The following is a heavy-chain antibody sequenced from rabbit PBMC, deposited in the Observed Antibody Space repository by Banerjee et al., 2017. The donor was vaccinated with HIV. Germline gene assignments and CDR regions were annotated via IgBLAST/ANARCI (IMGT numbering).Heavy chain of an antibody. D-gene: IGHD8-1*01. CDR3: AREEGAGSSYVTGNFNL. V-gene: IGHV1S47*01. CDR1: GFSLSSYA. Sequence: QEQLVESGGGLVQPGGSLKLPCKASGFSLSSYAMSWVRQAPGKGLEWIGYIDPVFGSTYYASWVNGRFTISSHNAQNTLSLQLNSLTAADTATYFCAREEGAGSSYVTGNFNLWGPGTLVT. CDR2: IDPVFGST. J-gene: IGHJ4*01.